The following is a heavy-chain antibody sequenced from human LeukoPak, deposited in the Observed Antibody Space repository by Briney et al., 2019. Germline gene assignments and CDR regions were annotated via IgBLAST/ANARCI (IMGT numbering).Heavy chain of an antibody. J-gene: IGHJ4*02. D-gene: IGHD2-2*01. CDR1: GYSISSGYY. CDR3: ARHDSTYQLTTCFDY. CDR2: IYHSGST. Sequence: PSETLSLTCTVSGYSISSGYYWGWIRQPPGKGLEWIGSIYHSGSTYYNPSLKSRVTISVDTSKNQFSLKLSSVTAADTAVYHCARHDSTYQLTTCFDYWGQGTLVTVSS. V-gene: IGHV4-38-2*02.